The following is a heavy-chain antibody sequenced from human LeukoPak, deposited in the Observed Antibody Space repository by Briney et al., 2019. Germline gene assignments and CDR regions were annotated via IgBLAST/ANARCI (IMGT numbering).Heavy chain of an antibody. CDR1: GYTFTSYA. Sequence: GASVKVSCKASGYTFTSYAMHWVRQAPGQRLEWMGWINAGNGNTKYSQKFQGRVTITRDTSASTAYMELSSLRSEDTAVYYCARPIWFGELWDAFDIWGQGTMVTVSS. V-gene: IGHV1-3*01. CDR2: INAGNGNT. J-gene: IGHJ3*02. D-gene: IGHD3-10*01. CDR3: ARPIWFGELWDAFDI.